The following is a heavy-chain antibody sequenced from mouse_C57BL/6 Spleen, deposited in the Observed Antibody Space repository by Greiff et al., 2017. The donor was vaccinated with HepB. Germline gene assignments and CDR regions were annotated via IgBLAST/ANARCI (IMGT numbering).Heavy chain of an antibody. V-gene: IGHV1-80*01. D-gene: IGHD2-1*01. CDR3: ARYYYGNYYAMDY. Sequence: VKLQQSGAELVKPGASVKISCKASGYAFSSYWMNWVKQRPGKGLEWIGQIYPGDGDTNYNGKFKGKATLTADKSSSTAYMQLSSLTSEDSAVYFCARYYYGNYYAMDYWGQGTSVTVSS. CDR1: GYAFSSYW. CDR2: IYPGDGDT. J-gene: IGHJ4*01.